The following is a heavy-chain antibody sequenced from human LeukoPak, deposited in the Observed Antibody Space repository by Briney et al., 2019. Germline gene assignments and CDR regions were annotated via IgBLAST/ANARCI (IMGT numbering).Heavy chain of an antibody. V-gene: IGHV3-30*03. CDR2: ISFDGVDK. Sequence: PGGSLRLSCAASTFTFSTFGMHWVRQAPGKGLEWVAVISFDGVDKYYADSVKGRFTISRDNSKDTLYLQMTNLRVEDTAVYYCRAATRYLDYYYDYWGQGTLVTVSS. CDR1: TFTFSTFG. J-gene: IGHJ4*01. D-gene: IGHD3-22*01. CDR3: RAATRYLDYYYDY.